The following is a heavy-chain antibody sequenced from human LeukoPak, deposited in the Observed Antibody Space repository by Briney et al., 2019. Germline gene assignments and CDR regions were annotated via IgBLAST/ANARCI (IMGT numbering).Heavy chain of an antibody. CDR3: AREESGGYFDY. CDR2: ISPTGSST. V-gene: IGHV1-46*01. CDR1: GYIFTNYY. J-gene: IGHJ4*02. D-gene: IGHD2-8*02. Sequence: ASVKVSCKASGYIFTNYYMHWVRQAPGQGLEWLGLISPTGSSTNYAQKFRGRVTMTRDTSTTTVYMELSSLRSEDTAVYYCAREESGGYFDYWGQGTLFTVSS.